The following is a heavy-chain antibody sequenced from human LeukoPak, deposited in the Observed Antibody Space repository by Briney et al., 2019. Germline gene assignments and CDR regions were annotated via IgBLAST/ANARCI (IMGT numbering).Heavy chain of an antibody. J-gene: IGHJ4*02. CDR1: GGSISSYY. D-gene: IGHD1-26*01. CDR2: IYYSGST. CDR3: ARDRGGSYFAFDY. V-gene: IGHV4-59*01. Sequence: PSETLSLTCTVSGGSISSYYWSWIRQPPGKGLEWIGYIYYSGSTNYNPSLKSRVTISVDTSKNQFSLKLSFVTAADTAVYYCARDRGGSYFAFDYWGQGTLVTVSS.